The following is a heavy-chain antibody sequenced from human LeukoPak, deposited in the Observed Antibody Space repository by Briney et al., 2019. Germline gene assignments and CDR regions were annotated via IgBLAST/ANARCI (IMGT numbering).Heavy chain of an antibody. V-gene: IGHV4-61*02. CDR3: ARRAHQQYYYYYYMDL. CDR1: GGSISSGSYY. D-gene: IGHD2-2*01. Sequence: PSETLSLTCTVSGGSISSGSYYWSWIRQPAGKGLEWIGRIYTSGSTNYNPSLKSRVTISVDTSKNQFSLKLSSVTAADTAVYYCARRAHQQYYYYYYMDLWGKGTTVTVSS. J-gene: IGHJ6*03. CDR2: IYTSGST.